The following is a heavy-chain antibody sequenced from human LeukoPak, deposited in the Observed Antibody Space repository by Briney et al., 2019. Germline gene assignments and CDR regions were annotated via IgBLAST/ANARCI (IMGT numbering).Heavy chain of an antibody. D-gene: IGHD6-6*01. Sequence: SETLSLTCAVSGGSISNSNWWSWVRQPPGKGLEWIGEIYHSGNTNYNPSLKSRVTMSVDKSNNQFSLKMRSVTAADTAVYYCARARIAVSYFDYWGQGALVTVSS. V-gene: IGHV4-4*02. CDR3: ARARIAVSYFDY. CDR2: IYHSGNT. CDR1: GGSISNSNW. J-gene: IGHJ4*02.